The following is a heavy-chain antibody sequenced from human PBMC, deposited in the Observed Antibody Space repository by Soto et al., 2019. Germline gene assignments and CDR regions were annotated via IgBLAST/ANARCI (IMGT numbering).Heavy chain of an antibody. D-gene: IGHD1-26*01. V-gene: IGHV1-69*13. CDR3: ARGPYYVGATTVFDY. CDR2: IIPIFGTA. Sequence: SVKVSCKASGGTFSSYAISWVRQAPGRGLEWMGGIIPIFGTANYAQKFQGRVTITADESTSTAYMELSSLRSEDTAVYYCARGPYYVGATTVFDYWGQGTLVTVSS. CDR1: GGTFSSYA. J-gene: IGHJ4*02.